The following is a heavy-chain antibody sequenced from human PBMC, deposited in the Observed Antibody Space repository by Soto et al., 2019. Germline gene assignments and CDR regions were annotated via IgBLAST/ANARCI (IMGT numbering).Heavy chain of an antibody. D-gene: IGHD2-15*01. CDR3: ARHPTYCSAGSCYSDFPYYGMDV. J-gene: IGHJ6*02. CDR2: IFYSGST. V-gene: IGHV4-39*01. CDR1: GGSISSSSYY. Sequence: SETLSLTCTVSGGSISSSSYYWGWIRQPPGKGLEWIGSIFYSGSTYYNPSLKSRVTISVDTSKNQFSLKLSSVTAADTAVYYCARHPTYCSAGSCYSDFPYYGMDVWGQGTTVTV.